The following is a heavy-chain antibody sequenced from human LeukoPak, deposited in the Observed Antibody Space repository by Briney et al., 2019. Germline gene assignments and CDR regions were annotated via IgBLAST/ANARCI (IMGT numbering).Heavy chain of an antibody. D-gene: IGHD4-23*01. CDR3: AKQLGLTTVET. Sequence: GGSLRLSCAASGFTFSSYAMSWVRQAPGKGLEWVSAISGSDDSTYYADSVKGRFTISRDNSKNTLYLHMNSLRPEDTAVYYCAKQLGLTTVETWGQGTLVTVSS. CDR2: ISGSDDST. J-gene: IGHJ5*02. CDR1: GFTFSSYA. V-gene: IGHV3-23*01.